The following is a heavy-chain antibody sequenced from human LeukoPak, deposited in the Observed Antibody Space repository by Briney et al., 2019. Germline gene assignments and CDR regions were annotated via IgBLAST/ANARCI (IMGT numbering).Heavy chain of an antibody. CDR2: ISWNSGSI. CDR3: ARDLAAMVTGAFDI. CDR1: GFTFDDYA. D-gene: IGHD5-18*01. J-gene: IGHJ3*02. Sequence: PGGSLRLSCAASGFTFDDYAMHWVRQAPGKGLEWVSGISWNSGSIGYADSVKGRFTISRDNAKNSLYLQMNSLRAEDTALYYCARDLAAMVTGAFDIWGQGTMVTVSS. V-gene: IGHV3-9*01.